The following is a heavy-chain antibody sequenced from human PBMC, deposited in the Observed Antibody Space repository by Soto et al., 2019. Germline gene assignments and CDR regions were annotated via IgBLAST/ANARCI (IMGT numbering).Heavy chain of an antibody. CDR2: IAYDGNDK. CDR3: ARDVGNYVPYYYGMDV. CDR1: EFTFNTYA. D-gene: IGHD1-7*01. J-gene: IGHJ6*02. V-gene: IGHV3-30*03. Sequence: QAQLVESGGGVVQPGRSLRLSCAASEFTFNTYAMQWVRQAPGKGLEWVAVIAYDGNDKYYADSVKGRFTISRDNSKNALYLQMNTLRPEDTAMYYCARDVGNYVPYYYGMDVWGQGTTVTVSS.